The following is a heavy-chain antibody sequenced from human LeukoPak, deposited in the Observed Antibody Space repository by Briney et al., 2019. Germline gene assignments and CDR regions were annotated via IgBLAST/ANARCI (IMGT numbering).Heavy chain of an antibody. Sequence: SETLSLTCTVSGGSISGYYWSWIRQPPGKGLEWIGNIYYSGSTSYNPSLKSRVTISVDTSKNQFSLKLSSVTAADTAVYYCARGLTSSSWYWFDPWGQGTLVTVSS. CDR1: GGSISGYY. V-gene: IGHV4-59*01. CDR2: IYYSGST. CDR3: ARGLTSSSWYWFDP. D-gene: IGHD6-13*01. J-gene: IGHJ5*02.